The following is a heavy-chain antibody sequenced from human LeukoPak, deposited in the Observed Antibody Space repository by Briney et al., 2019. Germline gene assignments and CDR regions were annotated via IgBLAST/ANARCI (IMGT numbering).Heavy chain of an antibody. Sequence: PGGSLRLSCAASGFTFSSYGMNWVRQVPGKGLEWVSSISSSGTYIYFADSVKGRFTISRDNAKNSLYLQMNSLRAEDTALYYCAREQSYSEEIVVVNPPFDYWGQGTLVTVSS. D-gene: IGHD2-21*01. V-gene: IGHV3-21*01. CDR1: GFTFSSYG. CDR3: AREQSYSEEIVVVNPPFDY. J-gene: IGHJ4*02. CDR2: ISSSGTYI.